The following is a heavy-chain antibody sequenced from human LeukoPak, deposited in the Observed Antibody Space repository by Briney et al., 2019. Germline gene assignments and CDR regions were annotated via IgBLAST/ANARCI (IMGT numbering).Heavy chain of an antibody. D-gene: IGHD6-6*01. CDR2: ISGSGGST. V-gene: IGHV3-23*01. CDR3: AKSPEYSSSSFDY. Sequence: PGGSLRLSCAASGFTFSSYAMSWVRQGPGKGLEWVSAISGSGGSTYYADSVKGRFTISRENSKNTLYLQMNSLRAEDTAVYYCAKSPEYSSSSFDYWGQGTLVTVSS. J-gene: IGHJ4*02. CDR1: GFTFSSYA.